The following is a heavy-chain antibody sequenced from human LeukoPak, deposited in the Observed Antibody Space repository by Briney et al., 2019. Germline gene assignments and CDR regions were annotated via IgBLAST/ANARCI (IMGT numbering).Heavy chain of an antibody. CDR2: ISGSGGST. CDR3: AKGPSWIVLMANYGMDV. V-gene: IGHV3-23*01. J-gene: IGHJ6*02. D-gene: IGHD2-8*01. CDR1: GFTFTSYA. Sequence: GGSLRLSCAASGFTFTSYAMSWVRQAPGKGLEWVSAISGSGGSTYYADSVKGRFTISRDNSKNTLYLQMNSLRAEDTAVYYCAKGPSWIVLMANYGMDVWGQGTTVTVSS.